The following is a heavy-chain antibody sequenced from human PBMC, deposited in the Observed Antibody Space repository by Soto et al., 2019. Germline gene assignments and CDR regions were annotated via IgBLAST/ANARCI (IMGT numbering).Heavy chain of an antibody. J-gene: IGHJ4*02. D-gene: IGHD2-21*02. V-gene: IGHV3-23*01. CDR2: ISGSGGST. Sequence: GGSLRLSCAASGFTFSSYAMSWVRQAPGKGLEWVSAISGSGGSTYYADSVKGRFTISRDNSKNTLYLQMNSLRAEDTAVYYCAKDVSLTYCGGDCYPSVGIFDYWGQGTLVTVSS. CDR1: GFTFSSYA. CDR3: AKDVSLTYCGGDCYPSVGIFDY.